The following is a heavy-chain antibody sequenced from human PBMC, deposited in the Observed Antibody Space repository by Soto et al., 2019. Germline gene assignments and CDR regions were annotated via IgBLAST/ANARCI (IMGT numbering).Heavy chain of an antibody. CDR3: ARGYHQGVIFGF. J-gene: IGHJ4*02. CDR1: GFTFSDHY. D-gene: IGHD3-10*02. V-gene: IGHV3-72*01. CDR2: VRNKADSYTT. Sequence: GGSLRLSCAASGFTFSDHYMDWVRQAPGKGLEWVGRVRNKADSYTTEYAASVKGRFTISRDDSKSSLYLQMNSLQTEDTAVYYCARGYHQGVIFGFWGQGALVTVSS.